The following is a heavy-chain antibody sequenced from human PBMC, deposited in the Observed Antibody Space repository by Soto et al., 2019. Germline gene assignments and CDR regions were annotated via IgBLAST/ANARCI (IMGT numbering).Heavy chain of an antibody. CDR3: ARGIAVVPFL. D-gene: IGHD2-2*01. Sequence: QVQLQQWGAGLLKPSETLSLTCAVYGGSFSGYYWSWIRQPPGKGLEWIGEINHSGSTNYNPSLKSRVTISVDTSRNQFSLKLSSVTAADTAVNYCARGIAVVPFLWGQGNLVTVSS. CDR1: GGSFSGYY. CDR2: INHSGST. V-gene: IGHV4-34*01. J-gene: IGHJ4*02.